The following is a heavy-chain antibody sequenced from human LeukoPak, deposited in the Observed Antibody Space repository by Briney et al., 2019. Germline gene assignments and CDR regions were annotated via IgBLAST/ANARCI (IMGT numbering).Heavy chain of an antibody. V-gene: IGHV3-48*01. J-gene: IGHJ4*02. Sequence: GGSLRLSCAASGFIFSSYGMNWVRQAPGKGLEWVSYISSSSSTIYYADSVKGRFTISRDNAKNSLYLQMNSLRAEDTSVYYCARVFIGDYGDYQFDYWGQGTLVTVSS. D-gene: IGHD4-17*01. CDR1: GFIFSSYG. CDR2: ISSSSSTI. CDR3: ARVFIGDYGDYQFDY.